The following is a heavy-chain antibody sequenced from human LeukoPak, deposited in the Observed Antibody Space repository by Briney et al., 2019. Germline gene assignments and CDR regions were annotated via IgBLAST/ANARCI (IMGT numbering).Heavy chain of an antibody. CDR1: GFSFVDYA. Sequence: GGSLRLSCTTSGFSFVDYAMAWVRQAPGKGLELVGFIRSKAYGGTSEYAASVKGRFTLSRDDSKSIAYLQMNSLKAEDTALYYCTREAVGGRRGATKLHFDYWGQGTLVTVSS. J-gene: IGHJ4*02. CDR2: IRSKAYGGTS. V-gene: IGHV3-49*04. CDR3: TREAVGGRRGATKLHFDY. D-gene: IGHD1-26*01.